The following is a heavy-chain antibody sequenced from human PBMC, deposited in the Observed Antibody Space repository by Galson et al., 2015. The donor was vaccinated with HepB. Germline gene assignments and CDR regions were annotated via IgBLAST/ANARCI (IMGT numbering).Heavy chain of an antibody. J-gene: IGHJ4*02. CDR1: GFSLSTSGMR. CDR3: ARTYCGGDCYSSYFDY. Sequence: PALVKPTQTLTLTCTFSGFSLSTSGMRVSWIRQPPGKALEWLARIDWDDDKFYSTSLKTRLTISKDTSKNQVVLTMTNMDPVDTATYYCARTYCGGDCYSSYFDYWGQGTLVTVSS. V-gene: IGHV2-70*04. D-gene: IGHD2-21*02. CDR2: IDWDDDK.